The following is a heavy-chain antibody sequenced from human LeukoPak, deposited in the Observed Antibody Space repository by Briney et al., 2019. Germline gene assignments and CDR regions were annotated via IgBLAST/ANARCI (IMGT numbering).Heavy chain of an antibody. CDR1: GGSISSSSYY. D-gene: IGHD3-16*02. J-gene: IGHJ4*02. Sequence: SETLSLTCTVSGGSISSSSYYWGWIRQPPGKGLEWIGSIYYSGSTYYNPSLKSRVTISVDTPKNQFSLKLSSVTAADTAVYYCARDRPYDYVWGSYRPLDYWGQGTLVTVSS. V-gene: IGHV4-39*07. CDR2: IYYSGST. CDR3: ARDRPYDYVWGSYRPLDY.